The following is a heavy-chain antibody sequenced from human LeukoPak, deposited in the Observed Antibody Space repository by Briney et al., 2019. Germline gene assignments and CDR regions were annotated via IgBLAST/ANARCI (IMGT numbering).Heavy chain of an antibody. CDR1: GFTFSSYA. CDR2: ISGSGGST. Sequence: GGSLRLSCAASGFTFSSYAMSWVRQAPGKGLEWVSAISGSGGSTYYADSVKGRFTISRDNSKNTLYLQMNSLRAEDTAVYYCAKDFPHYGGNPYYFDYWGQGTLVTVSS. CDR3: AKDFPHYGGNPYYFDY. V-gene: IGHV3-23*01. D-gene: IGHD4-23*01. J-gene: IGHJ4*02.